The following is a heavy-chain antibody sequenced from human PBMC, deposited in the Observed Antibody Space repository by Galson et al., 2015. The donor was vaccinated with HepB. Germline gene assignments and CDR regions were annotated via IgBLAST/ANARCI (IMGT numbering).Heavy chain of an antibody. CDR3: ARGSWIVVVTASAFDI. CDR1: GFTFSSYA. Sequence: SLRLSCAASGFTFSSYAMHWVRQAPGKGLEWVAVISYDGSNKYYADSVKGRFTISRDNSKNTLYLQMNSLRVEDTAVYYCARGSWIVVVTASAFDIWGQGTMVTVSS. D-gene: IGHD2-21*02. V-gene: IGHV3-30-3*01. J-gene: IGHJ3*02. CDR2: ISYDGSNK.